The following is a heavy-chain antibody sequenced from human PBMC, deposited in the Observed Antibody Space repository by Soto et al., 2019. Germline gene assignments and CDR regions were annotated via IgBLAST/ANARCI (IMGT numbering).Heavy chain of an antibody. J-gene: IGHJ4*02. Sequence: EVQVVESGGGLVQPGGSLRLSCEASGFTFSSYWMHWVRQAPGEGLVWVSRLSPDGNTAHYADSVKGRFTISRDNAKNMMYLQMTGLRVEDTAIYYCSGMILGGRDYWGQGTLVTVSS. D-gene: IGHD3-22*01. CDR3: SGMILGGRDY. V-gene: IGHV3-74*01. CDR2: LSPDGNTA. CDR1: GFTFSSYW.